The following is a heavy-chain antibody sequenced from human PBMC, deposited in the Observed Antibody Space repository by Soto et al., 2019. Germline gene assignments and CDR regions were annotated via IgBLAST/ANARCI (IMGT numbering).Heavy chain of an antibody. D-gene: IGHD2-15*01. CDR1: GYTFTGYG. CDR3: AREVVVVVADDTQNWFDP. Sequence: QVQLVQSGAEVKKPGASVKVSCKASGYTFTGYGISWVRQAPGQGLEWMGWISAYNGNTNYAQKLQGRVTMTTDTSTSTAYMELRCLRSDDTAVYYCAREVVVVVADDTQNWFDPWGQGTLVTVSS. CDR2: ISAYNGNT. J-gene: IGHJ5*02. V-gene: IGHV1-18*01.